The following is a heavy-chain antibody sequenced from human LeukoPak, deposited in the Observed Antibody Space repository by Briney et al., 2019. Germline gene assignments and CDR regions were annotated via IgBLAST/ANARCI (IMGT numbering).Heavy chain of an antibody. CDR3: ARNYFWRIFGVVDYYYYGMDV. CDR1: GGSFSGYY. Sequence: SETLSLTCAVYGGSFSGYYWSWIRQPPGKGLEWIGEINHSGSTNYNPSLKSRVTISVDTSKNQFSLKLSSVTAADTAVYYCARNYFWRIFGVVDYYYYGMDVWGQGTTVTVSS. V-gene: IGHV4-34*01. D-gene: IGHD3-3*01. CDR2: INHSGST. J-gene: IGHJ6*02.